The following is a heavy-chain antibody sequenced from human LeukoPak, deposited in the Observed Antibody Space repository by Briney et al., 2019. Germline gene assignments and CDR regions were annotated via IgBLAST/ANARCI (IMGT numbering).Heavy chain of an antibody. CDR2: ISSNGGST. D-gene: IGHD6-6*01. Sequence: PGGSLRLSCSASGFTFSIYAMHWVRQAPGKGLEYVSAISSNGGSTYYADSVKGRFTISRDNSKNTLYLQMNSLRAEDTAVYYCAKGGYSSPFDYWGQGTLVTVSS. V-gene: IGHV3-64*04. J-gene: IGHJ4*02. CDR1: GFTFSIYA. CDR3: AKGGYSSPFDY.